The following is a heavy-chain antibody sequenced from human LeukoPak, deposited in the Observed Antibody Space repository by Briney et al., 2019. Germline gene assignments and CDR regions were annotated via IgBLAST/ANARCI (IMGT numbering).Heavy chain of an antibody. J-gene: IGHJ3*02. D-gene: IGHD2-15*01. CDR3: ARDGVAGLDAFDI. V-gene: IGHV1-46*01. CDR2: INPSGGNT. CDR1: GYTFTSYA. Sequence: GASVKVSCKSSGYTFTSYAISWVRQAPGQGLEWMGIINPSGGNTNYAQKLQGRVTMTTDTSTSTVYMELSSLRSEDTAVYYCARDGVAGLDAFDIWGQGTMVTVSS.